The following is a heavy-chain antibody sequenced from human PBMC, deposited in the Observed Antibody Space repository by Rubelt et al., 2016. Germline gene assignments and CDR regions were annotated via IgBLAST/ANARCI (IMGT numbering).Heavy chain of an antibody. CDR2: INHSGST. D-gene: IGHD3-16*02. Sequence: QLQLQESGPGLVKPSETLSLTCAVYGGSFSGYYWSWIRQPPGKGLAWIGEINHSGSTNYNPSLMCRVTISVDTSKNQFSLKLSSVTAADTAVYYCARVKYYDYVWGRYREGPDYWGQGALVTVSS. CDR1: GGSFSGYY. CDR3: ARVKYYDYVWGRYREGPDY. J-gene: IGHJ4*02. V-gene: IGHV4-34*01.